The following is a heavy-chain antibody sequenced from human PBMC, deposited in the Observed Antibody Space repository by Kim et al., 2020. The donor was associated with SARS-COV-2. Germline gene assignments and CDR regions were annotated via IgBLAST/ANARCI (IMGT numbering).Heavy chain of an antibody. J-gene: IGHJ4*02. D-gene: IGHD3-16*02. CDR3: ACAIRFGELSLIEGFDY. CDR1: GYTFTSYG. CDR2: ISAYNGNT. V-gene: IGHV1-18*01. Sequence: ASVKVSCKASGYTFTSYGISWVRQAPGQGLEWMGWISAYNGNTNYAQKLQGRVTMTTDTSTSTAYMELRSLRSDDTAVYYCACAIRFGELSLIEGFDYWGQGALGTVSS.